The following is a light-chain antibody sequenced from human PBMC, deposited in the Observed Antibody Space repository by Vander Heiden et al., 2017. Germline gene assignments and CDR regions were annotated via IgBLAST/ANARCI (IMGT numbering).Light chain of an antibody. CDR2: EVS. CDR3: CSYAGSNTFV. V-gene: IGLV2-23*02. CDR1: SSDVGSYNL. J-gene: IGLJ1*01. Sequence: QSALTQPASGSGSPGQSITISCTGTSSDVGSYNLVSWYQQHPGKAPKLMIYEVSKRPSGVANRFSGSKSGNTASLTISGLQAEDEADYYCCSYAGSNTFVFGTGTKVTVL.